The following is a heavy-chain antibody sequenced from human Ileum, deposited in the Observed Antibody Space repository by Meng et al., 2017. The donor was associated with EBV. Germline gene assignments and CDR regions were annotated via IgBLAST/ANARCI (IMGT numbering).Heavy chain of an antibody. D-gene: IGHD3-22*01. CDR1: GCSIGSYY. CDR2: IYYTGST. J-gene: IGHJ4*02. CDR3: ARGDDSNGYGDS. Sequence: QEQLQELGPGLVKVSESLSLSCTASGCSIGSYYRSWTRQPPGKGLEWIGFIYYTGSTNYNPSLGSRVTISFDPAKTQFSLNLISVTAADTAVYYCARGDDSNGYGDSWGQGTLVTVSS. V-gene: IGHV4-59*01.